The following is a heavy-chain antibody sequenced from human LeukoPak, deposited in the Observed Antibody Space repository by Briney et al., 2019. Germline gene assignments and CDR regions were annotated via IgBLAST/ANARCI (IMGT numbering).Heavy chain of an antibody. CDR1: GFTFSRYS. D-gene: IGHD1-26*01. Sequence: GGSLRLSCSDSGFTFSRYSMTWVRQAPGKGLEWVSSISTSSSYIYYADSVKGGFTISRDNPKKSLYLHMNSLRAEDTAMYYCARDHEGVVGPTGGIDYWGQGTLVTVSS. CDR2: ISTSSSYI. J-gene: IGHJ4*02. V-gene: IGHV3-21*01. CDR3: ARDHEGVVGPTGGIDY.